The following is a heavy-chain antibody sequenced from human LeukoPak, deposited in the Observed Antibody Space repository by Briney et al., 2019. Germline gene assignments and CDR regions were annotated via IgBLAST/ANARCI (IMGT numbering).Heavy chain of an antibody. CDR2: ISYDGSNK. CDR1: GFTFSSYA. Sequence: GRSLRLSCAASGFTFSSYAMHWVRQAPGKGLEWVAVISYDGSNKYYADSVKGRFTTSRDNSKNTLYLQMNSLRAEDTAVYYCARDGDWGQGTLVTVSS. D-gene: IGHD3-10*01. V-gene: IGHV3-30-3*01. J-gene: IGHJ4*02. CDR3: ARDGD.